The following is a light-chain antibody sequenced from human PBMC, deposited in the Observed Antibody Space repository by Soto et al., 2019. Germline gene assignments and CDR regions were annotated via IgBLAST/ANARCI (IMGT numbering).Light chain of an antibody. V-gene: IGLV1-40*01. CDR1: SSSIGAGYE. CDR3: QSYDKRMTADV. J-gene: IGLJ1*01. Sequence: QCVLTQPPSVSGAPGQRVTISCSGTSSSIGAGYEVHWYHQLPGTAPKLVVSGNGNRPSGVPDRLSDSKSGTSASLAITGLQDEDEGHYYCQSYDKRMTADVLGPGTKVTV. CDR2: GNG.